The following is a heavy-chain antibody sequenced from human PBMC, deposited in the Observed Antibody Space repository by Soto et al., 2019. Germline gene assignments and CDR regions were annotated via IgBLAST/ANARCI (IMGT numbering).Heavy chain of an antibody. Sequence: PWGSLGLSCAASGFTFSSYAMHWVRQAPGNGLEWVAVISYDGSNKYYADSVKGRFTISRDNSKNTLYLQMNSLRAEDTAVYYCAGGAAVAVHGYWFDPWGQGTLVTVSS. V-gene: IGHV3-30-3*01. CDR1: GFTFSSYA. J-gene: IGHJ5*02. CDR3: AGGAAVAVHGYWFDP. D-gene: IGHD6-19*01. CDR2: ISYDGSNK.